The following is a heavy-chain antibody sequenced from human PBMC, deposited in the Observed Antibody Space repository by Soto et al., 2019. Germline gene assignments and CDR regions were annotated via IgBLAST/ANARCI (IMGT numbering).Heavy chain of an antibody. Sequence: LXLTCAVYGGSFSCYYWSWIRQPPGKGVEWIGEINHSGSTNYNPSLKSRVTISVDTSKNQFSLKLSSVTAADTAVYYCARVRRGDYDILTGYYNPPLYYYYGMDVWGQGTPVTVSS. CDR2: INHSGST. CDR3: ARVRRGDYDILTGYYNPPLYYYYGMDV. J-gene: IGHJ6*02. D-gene: IGHD3-9*01. CDR1: GGSFSCYY. V-gene: IGHV4-34*01.